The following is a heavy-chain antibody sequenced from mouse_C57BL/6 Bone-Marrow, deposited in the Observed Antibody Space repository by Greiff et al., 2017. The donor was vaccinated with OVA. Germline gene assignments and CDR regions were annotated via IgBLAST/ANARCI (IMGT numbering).Heavy chain of an antibody. J-gene: IGHJ3*01. CDR1: GFSLTSYG. CDR3: ARHAFYDYDGGAWFAY. D-gene: IGHD2-4*01. CDR2: IWSDGST. Sequence: VMLVESGPGLVAPSQSLSITCTVSGFSLTSYGVHWVRQPPGKGLEWLVVIWSDGSTTYNSALKSRLSISKDNSKSQVFLKMNSLQTDDTAMYYCARHAFYDYDGGAWFAYGGQGTLVTVSA. V-gene: IGHV2-6-1*01.